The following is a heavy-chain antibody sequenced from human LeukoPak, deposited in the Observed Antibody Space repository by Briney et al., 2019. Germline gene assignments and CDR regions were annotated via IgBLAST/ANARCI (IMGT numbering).Heavy chain of an antibody. CDR2: ISSSSSYL. D-gene: IGHD1-26*01. J-gene: IGHJ5*02. Sequence: PGGSLRLSCSASGFTFSSYSMNWVRQAPGKGLEWVSSISSSSSYLYYADSVRGRFTISRDNAKNSLYLQMNSLRAEDTAVYYCARDVGSYSGTPYNCFDPWGQGTLVTVSP. CDR1: GFTFSSYS. V-gene: IGHV3-21*01. CDR3: ARDVGSYSGTPYNCFDP.